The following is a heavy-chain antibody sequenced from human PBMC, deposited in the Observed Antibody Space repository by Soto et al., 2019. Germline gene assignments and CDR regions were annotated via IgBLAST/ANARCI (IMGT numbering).Heavy chain of an antibody. CDR2: ISYTGNT. J-gene: IGHJ3*02. CDR1: GGSISSGVYY. Sequence: QVQLQESGPGLVEPSQTLSLTCTVSGGSISSGVYYWSWIRQHPGKGLEWIGDISYTGNTYYTPSLKSRVTISVDTSKNHFSLKLSSVTAADTAVYFCASLHTLLSAFDIWGQGTMVTVSS. CDR3: ASLHTLLSAFDI. D-gene: IGHD2-15*01. V-gene: IGHV4-31*03.